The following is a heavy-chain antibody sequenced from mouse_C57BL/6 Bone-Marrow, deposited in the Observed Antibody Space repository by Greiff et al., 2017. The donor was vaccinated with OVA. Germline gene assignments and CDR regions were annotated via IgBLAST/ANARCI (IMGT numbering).Heavy chain of an antibody. CDR3: SLGGLRRRDYARDY. CDR1: GYTFTSYW. V-gene: IGHV1-7*01. J-gene: IGHJ4*01. CDR2: INPSSGYT. D-gene: IGHD2-4*01. Sequence: VQLQQSGAELAKPGASVKLSCKASGYTFTSYWMHWVKQRPGQGLEWIGYINPSSGYTKYNQKFKDKATLTADKSSSTAYMQLSSLTDEDSAVYYCSLGGLRRRDYARDYWGQGTSVTVSS.